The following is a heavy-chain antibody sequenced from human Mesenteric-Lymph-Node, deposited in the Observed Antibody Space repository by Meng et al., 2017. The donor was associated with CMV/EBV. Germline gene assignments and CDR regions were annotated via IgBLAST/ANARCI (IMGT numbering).Heavy chain of an antibody. D-gene: IGHD1-7*01. CDR2: ISYDGSNK. J-gene: IGHJ3*02. CDR3: AKRSNYNAFDI. Sequence: GGSLKISCAASGFAFSDYYMDWVRQAPGKGLEWVALISYDGSNKYYTDSVKGRFTISRDNSKNTLYLQMNSLRAEDTAVYYCAKRSNYNAFDIWGQGTMVTVSS. CDR1: GFAFSDYY. V-gene: IGHV3-30*18.